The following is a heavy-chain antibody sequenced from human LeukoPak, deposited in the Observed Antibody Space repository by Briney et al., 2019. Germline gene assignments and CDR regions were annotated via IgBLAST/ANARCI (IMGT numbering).Heavy chain of an antibody. V-gene: IGHV1-69*01. CDR2: IIPIFGTA. CDR3: ARAKRGSGSSPGNWFDP. D-gene: IGHD1-26*01. Sequence: ASVKVSCEASGGTFSSYAISWVRQAPGQGLEWMGGIIPIFGTANYAQKFQGRVTITADESTSTAYMELSSLRSEDTAVYYCARAKRGSGSSPGNWFDPWGQGTLVTVSS. CDR1: GGTFSSYA. J-gene: IGHJ5*02.